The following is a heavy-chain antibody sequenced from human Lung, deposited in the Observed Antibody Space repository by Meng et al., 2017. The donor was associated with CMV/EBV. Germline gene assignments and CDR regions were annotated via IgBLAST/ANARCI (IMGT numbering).Heavy chain of an antibody. V-gene: IGHV4-59*01. CDR2: IYYTGST. D-gene: IGHD3-22*01. J-gene: IGHJ3*02. CDR3: ARGYYDSSGSSNTFDI. Sequence: SXTLSLXCTVSGASISTSYWSWIRQPPGKGPEWIGYIYYTGSTNYNPSLKSRVTISLDTSKNQFSLKLSSVTAADTAVYYCARGYYDSSGSSNTFDIWGQGTXVNVSS. CDR1: GASISTSY.